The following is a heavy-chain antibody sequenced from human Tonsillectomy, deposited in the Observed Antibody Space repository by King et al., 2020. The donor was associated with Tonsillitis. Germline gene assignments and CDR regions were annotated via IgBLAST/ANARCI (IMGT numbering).Heavy chain of an antibody. CDR3: ARDGGYFDWLFAGMDV. J-gene: IGHJ6*02. V-gene: IGHV4-59*01. CDR1: GGSISSYY. CDR2: IYYSGST. Sequence: VQLQEPGPGLVKPSETLSLTCTVSGGSISSYYWSWIRQPPGKGLEWIGYIYYSGSTNYNPSLKSRVTISVDTSKNQFSLKLSSVTAADTAVYYCARDGGYFDWLFAGMDVWGQGTTVTVSS. D-gene: IGHD3-9*01.